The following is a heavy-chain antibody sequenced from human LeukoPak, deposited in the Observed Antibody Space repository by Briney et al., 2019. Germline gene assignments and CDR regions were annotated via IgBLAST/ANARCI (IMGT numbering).Heavy chain of an antibody. D-gene: IGHD6-19*01. CDR3: ARDGAVAGLPGEDYYYMDV. Sequence: GASVKVSCKASGYTFTGYYMHWVRQAPGQGLKWMGWINPNSGGTNYAQKFQGRVTMTRDTSISTAYMELSRLRSDDTAVYYCARDGAVAGLPGEDYYYMDVWGKGTTVTVSS. J-gene: IGHJ6*03. CDR1: GYTFTGYY. V-gene: IGHV1-2*02. CDR2: INPNSGGT.